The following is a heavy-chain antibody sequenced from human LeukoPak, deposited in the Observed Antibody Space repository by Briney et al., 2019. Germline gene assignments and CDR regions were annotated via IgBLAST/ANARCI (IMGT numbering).Heavy chain of an antibody. D-gene: IGHD5-24*01. CDR1: GYTFTGCY. Sequence: GASVKVSCKASGYTFTGCYMHWVRQATGQGLEWMGWMNPNSGNTGYAQKFQGRVTITRNTSISTAYMELSSLRSEDTAVYYCARAGGSQFYYYYYYMDVWGKGTTVTVSS. CDR3: ARAGGSQFYYYYYYMDV. V-gene: IGHV1-8*03. J-gene: IGHJ6*03. CDR2: MNPNSGNT.